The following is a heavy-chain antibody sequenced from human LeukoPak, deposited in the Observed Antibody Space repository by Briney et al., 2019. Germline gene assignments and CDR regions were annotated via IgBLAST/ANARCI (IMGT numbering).Heavy chain of an antibody. Sequence: GGSLRLSCAASGSTFNSYAMHWVRQAPGKGLEYVSAISDNGGSTYYANSVKGRFTISRDNSKNTLYLQMGSLRLDDMAVYYCARGWNDDYWGQGTLVTVSS. J-gene: IGHJ4*02. D-gene: IGHD1-1*01. V-gene: IGHV3-64*01. CDR3: ARGWNDDY. CDR1: GSTFNSYA. CDR2: ISDNGGST.